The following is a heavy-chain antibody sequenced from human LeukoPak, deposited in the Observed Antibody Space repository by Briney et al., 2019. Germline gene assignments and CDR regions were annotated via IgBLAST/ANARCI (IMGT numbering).Heavy chain of an antibody. D-gene: IGHD2-15*01. J-gene: IGHJ6*02. Sequence: VASVKVSCKASGYTFTSYGISWVRQAPGQGLEWMGWISAYNGNTNYAQKLQGRVTMTTDTSTSTAYMELRSLRSDDTAVYYCARGILGVEIIVVVVAAWSNYGMDVWGQGTTVTVSS. CDR3: ARGILGVEIIVVVVAAWSNYGMDV. V-gene: IGHV1-18*01. CDR2: ISAYNGNT. CDR1: GYTFTSYG.